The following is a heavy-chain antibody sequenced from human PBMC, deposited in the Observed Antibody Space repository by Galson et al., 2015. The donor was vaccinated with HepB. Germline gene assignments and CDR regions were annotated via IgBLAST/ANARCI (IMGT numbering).Heavy chain of an antibody. CDR3: ARDEGSAALRVVPNYFEY. V-gene: IGHV3-11*01. J-gene: IGHJ4*02. Sequence: SLRLSCAAPGFTFSDYYMNWIRQAPGKGLEWVAYISSSSSTIYYADSVKGRFTISRDNAKNSLYLQMNSLRGEDTAVYYCARDEGSAALRVVPNYFEYWGLGTLVTVSA. CDR2: ISSSSSTI. CDR1: GFTFSDYY. D-gene: IGHD6-13*01.